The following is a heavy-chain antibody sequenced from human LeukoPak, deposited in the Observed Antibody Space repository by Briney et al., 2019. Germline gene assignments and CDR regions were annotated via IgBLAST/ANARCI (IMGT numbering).Heavy chain of an antibody. D-gene: IGHD5-12*01. V-gene: IGHV1-69*13. J-gene: IGHJ5*02. CDR3: AKDEGVANRWFDP. CDR2: IVPIFGSA. Sequence: ASVKVSCKASGYTFSRYGISWVRQAPGQGLEWMGGIVPIFGSANYAQKFQGRVTITADESTTTAYMELTGLRSEDTAVYYCAKDEGVANRWFDPWGQGTLVTVSS. CDR1: GYTFSRYG.